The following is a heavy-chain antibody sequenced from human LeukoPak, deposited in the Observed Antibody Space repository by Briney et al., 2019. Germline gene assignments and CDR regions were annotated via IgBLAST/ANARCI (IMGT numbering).Heavy chain of an antibody. CDR2: IYPGDSDT. J-gene: IGHJ4*02. CDR3: ARTSSFWSGYYQSFDY. CDR1: GYSFTSYW. Sequence: GESLKISCKGSGYSFTSYWIGWVRQMPGKGLEWMGIIYPGDSDTRYSPSFQGQVTISADKSISTAYLQWSSLKASDTAMYYCARTSSFWSGYYQSFDYWGQGTLVTVSS. V-gene: IGHV5-51*01. D-gene: IGHD3-3*01.